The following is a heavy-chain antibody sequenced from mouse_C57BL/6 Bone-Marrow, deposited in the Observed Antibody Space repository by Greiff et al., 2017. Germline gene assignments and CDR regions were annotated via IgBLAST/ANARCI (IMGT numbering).Heavy chain of an antibody. CDR2: ISSGGSYT. Sequence: EVMLVESGGDLVKPGGSLKLSCAASGFTFSSYGMSWVRQTPDKRLEWVATISSGGSYTYYPDSVKGRFTISRDNAKNTQYLQMSSLKSEDTAMYYCARNYYAMDYCSQGTSVTGSS. J-gene: IGHJ4*01. V-gene: IGHV5-6*01. CDR1: GFTFSSYG. CDR3: ARNYYAMDY.